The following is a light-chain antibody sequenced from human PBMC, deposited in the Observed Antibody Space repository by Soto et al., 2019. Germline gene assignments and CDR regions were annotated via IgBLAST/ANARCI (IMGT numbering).Light chain of an antibody. V-gene: IGKV3-15*01. CDR1: QSVSSN. Sequence: MSHSAGTVSLTQGERPTLSWRASQSVSSNLAWYQQKPGQAPRLLIYGASTRATGIPVRLSGSGFGTEFTLTISSMQYEDFAVYYCQQYKNWPLFGQGTRLAI. CDR2: GAS. CDR3: QQYKNWPL. J-gene: IGKJ5*01.